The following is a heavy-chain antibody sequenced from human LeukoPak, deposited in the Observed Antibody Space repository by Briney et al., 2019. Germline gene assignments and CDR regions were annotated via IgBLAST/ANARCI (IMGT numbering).Heavy chain of an antibody. Sequence: GGSLRLSCAASGFTFSRYVMSWVRQAPGKGLEWVAFIRYDGSNKYFADSVKGRFTISRDNSKNTLYLQMNSLRAEDTAVYYCAKDDLYYWGQGTLVTVSS. CDR2: IRYDGSNK. J-gene: IGHJ4*02. D-gene: IGHD2-8*01. CDR3: AKDDLYY. CDR1: GFTFSRYV. V-gene: IGHV3-30*02.